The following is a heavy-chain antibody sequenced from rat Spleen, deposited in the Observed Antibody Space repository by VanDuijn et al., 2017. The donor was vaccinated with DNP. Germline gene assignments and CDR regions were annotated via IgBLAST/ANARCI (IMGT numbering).Heavy chain of an antibody. Sequence: EVHLVESGGGLVQPGKSLKLSCAGSGFTFSDYYMAWVRQAPTKGLEWVACISNDGGSTSHRDSVTGRFTISRDNVKSILYLQMDSLRSEDTATYYCARGRWELDYWGQGVMVTVSS. V-gene: IGHV5-20*01. CDR1: GFTFSDYY. J-gene: IGHJ2*01. CDR3: ARGRWELDY. CDR2: ISNDGGST. D-gene: IGHD5-1*01.